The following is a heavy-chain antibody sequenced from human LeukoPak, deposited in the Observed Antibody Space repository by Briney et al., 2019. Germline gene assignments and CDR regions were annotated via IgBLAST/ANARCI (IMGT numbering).Heavy chain of an antibody. V-gene: IGHV3-21*01. Sequence: PGGSLRLSCAAYGFTFSYYTMSWVRQAPGKGLEWVSSISSTGSSIYYADSVKGRFTISRDNAKNSLYLQMSSLRVEDTAVYYCARDDVAWNDVHWFDPWGQGTLVTVSS. CDR3: ARDDVAWNDVHWFDP. CDR1: GFTFSYYT. D-gene: IGHD1-1*01. CDR2: ISSTGSSI. J-gene: IGHJ5*02.